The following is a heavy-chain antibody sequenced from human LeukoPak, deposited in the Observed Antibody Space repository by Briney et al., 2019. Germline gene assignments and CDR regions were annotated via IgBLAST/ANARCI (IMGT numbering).Heavy chain of an antibody. CDR2: ISAYNGNT. CDR1: GYTFTSYG. J-gene: IGHJ4*02. Sequence: SVKVSCKASGYTFTSYGISWVRQAPGQGLEWMGWISAYNGNTNYAQKLQGRVTMTTDASTSTAYMELRSLRSDDTAVYYCARSWPIVVVPAASAAGDYWGQGTLVTVSS. D-gene: IGHD2-2*01. CDR3: ARSWPIVVVPAASAAGDY. V-gene: IGHV1-18*01.